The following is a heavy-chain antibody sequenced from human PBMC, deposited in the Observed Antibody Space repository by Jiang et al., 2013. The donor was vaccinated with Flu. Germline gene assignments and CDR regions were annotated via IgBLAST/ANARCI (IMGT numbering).Heavy chain of an antibody. CDR1: GGTFSSYA. CDR3: ARPYDYGDSYYYYGMDV. CDR2: IIPIFGTA. V-gene: IGHV1-69*01. Sequence: EVKKPGSSVKVSCKASGGTFSSYAISWVRQAPGQGLEWMGGIIPIFGTANYAQKFQGRVTITADESTSTAYMELSSLRSEDTAVYYCARPYDYGDSYYYYGMDVWGQGTTVTVSS. J-gene: IGHJ6*02. D-gene: IGHD4-17*01.